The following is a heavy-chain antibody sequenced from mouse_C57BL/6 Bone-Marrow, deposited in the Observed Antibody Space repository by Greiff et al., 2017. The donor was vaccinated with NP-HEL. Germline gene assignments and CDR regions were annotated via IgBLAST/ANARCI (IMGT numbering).Heavy chain of an antibody. Sequence: QVQLQQSGAELVRPGASVKLSCKASGYTFTDYYINWVKQRPGQGLEWIARIYPGSGNTYYNEKFKGKATLTAEKSSSTAYMQLSSLTSEDSAVYFCARRGGYYCGSLAMDYWGQGTSVTVSS. D-gene: IGHD1-1*01. J-gene: IGHJ4*01. CDR1: GYTFTDYY. CDR3: ARRGGYYCGSLAMDY. V-gene: IGHV1-76*01. CDR2: IYPGSGNT.